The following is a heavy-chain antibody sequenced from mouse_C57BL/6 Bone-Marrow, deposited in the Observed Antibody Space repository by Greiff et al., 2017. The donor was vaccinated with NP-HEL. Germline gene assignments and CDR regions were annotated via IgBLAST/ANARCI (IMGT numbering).Heavy chain of an antibody. CDR2: IYPGSGST. V-gene: IGHV1-55*01. J-gene: IGHJ2*01. Sequence: VQLQQPGAELVKPGASVKMSCKASGYTFTSYWITWVKQRPGQGLEWIGDIYPGSGSTNYNEKFKSKATLTVDTSSSTAYMQLNSLTSEDSAVYYCARSIAYYSILFDYWGQGTTLTVSS. CDR3: ARSIAYYSILFDY. CDR1: GYTFTSYW. D-gene: IGHD2-5*01.